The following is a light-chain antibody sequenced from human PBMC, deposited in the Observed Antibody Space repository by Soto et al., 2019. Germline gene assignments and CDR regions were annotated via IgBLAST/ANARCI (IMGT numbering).Light chain of an antibody. Sequence: ESVLTQSPGTLSLSPGERTTLSCRASQSVSSNFLDWYQQKPGQAPRLLIYGASSRATGIPDRFSGSGSGTDFTLTISRLEPEDFAVYYCQQYETSPRTFGQGTKVDIK. CDR1: QSVSSNF. V-gene: IGKV3-20*01. CDR3: QQYETSPRT. CDR2: GAS. J-gene: IGKJ1*01.